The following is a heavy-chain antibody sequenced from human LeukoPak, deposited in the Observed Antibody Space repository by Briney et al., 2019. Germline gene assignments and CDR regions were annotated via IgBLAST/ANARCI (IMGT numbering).Heavy chain of an antibody. CDR2: ISSSSSTI. CDR1: GFTFSTYS. J-gene: IGHJ3*02. V-gene: IGHV3-48*02. Sequence: GGSLRLSCAASGFTFSTYSMNWVRQAPGKGLEWISYISSSSSTIYYADSVKGRFTISRDNAKNSLFLQMNSLRDEDTAVYFCARGNYHDSSAYRPWDAFDIWGQGTMVTVSS. D-gene: IGHD3-22*01. CDR3: ARGNYHDSSAYRPWDAFDI.